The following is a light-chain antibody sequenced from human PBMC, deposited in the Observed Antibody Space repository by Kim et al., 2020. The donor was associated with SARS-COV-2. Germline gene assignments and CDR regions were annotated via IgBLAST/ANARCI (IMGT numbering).Light chain of an antibody. CDR1: SSYVGGYNY. V-gene: IGLV2-14*01. CDR3: SSYTSSSTLYV. Sequence: QSALTQPASVSGSPGQSITISCTGTSSYVGGYNYVSWYQQHPGKAPKLMIYDVSKRPSGVSNRFSGSKSGNTASLTISGLQAEDEADYYCSSYTSSSTLYVFGTGTKSPS. CDR2: DVS. J-gene: IGLJ1*01.